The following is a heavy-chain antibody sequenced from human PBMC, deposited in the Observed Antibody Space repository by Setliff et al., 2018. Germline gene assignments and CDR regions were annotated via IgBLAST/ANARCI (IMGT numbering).Heavy chain of an antibody. J-gene: IGHJ4*02. V-gene: IGHV3-66*02. D-gene: IGHD2-21*02. Sequence: GSLRLSCVASGFSLRDYTINWVRQAPGKGLEWVSVIYSGGDTYYADSVKGRFPIYRDNSKNTLYLQMNNLRLEDPAIYYGARDAGGDYDNWGQGTLVTVSS. CDR3: ARDAGGDYDN. CDR2: IYSGGDT. CDR1: GFSLRDYT.